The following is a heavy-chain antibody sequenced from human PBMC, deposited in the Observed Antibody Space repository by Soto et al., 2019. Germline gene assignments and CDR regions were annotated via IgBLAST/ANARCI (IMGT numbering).Heavy chain of an antibody. CDR1: GYTFINYG. J-gene: IGHJ5*02. CDR3: ARGWVGSGYDP. V-gene: IGHV1-18*01. Sequence: QVQLVQSGAEVKKPGASVKLSCRASGYTFINYGINWVRQAPGQGLEWMGWITPYNGNTNYAQKLQGTVTMTTDTSTSTAYMEPRSLRSADAAVYYCARGWVGSGYDPWGQGTLVTVSS. D-gene: IGHD5-12*01. CDR2: ITPYNGNT.